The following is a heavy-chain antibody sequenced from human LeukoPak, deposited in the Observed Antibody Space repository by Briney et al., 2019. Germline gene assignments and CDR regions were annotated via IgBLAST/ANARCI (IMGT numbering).Heavy chain of an antibody. CDR1: GYTFTSYG. CDR2: ISAYNGNT. D-gene: IGHD3-10*01. V-gene: IGHV1-18*01. Sequence: ASVKVSCKASGYTFTSYGISWVRQAPGQGLEWMGWISAYNGNTNYAQKLQGRVTMTTDTSTSTAYMELRSLRSDDTAVYYCARGVTMVRGVIENWFDPWGQGTLVTVSS. J-gene: IGHJ5*02. CDR3: ARGVTMVRGVIENWFDP.